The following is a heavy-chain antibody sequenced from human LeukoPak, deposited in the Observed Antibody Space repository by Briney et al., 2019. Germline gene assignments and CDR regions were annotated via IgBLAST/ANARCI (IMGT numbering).Heavy chain of an antibody. J-gene: IGHJ4*02. CDR3: ARGPPDGWEVYFDF. V-gene: IGHV3-23*01. D-gene: IGHD1-26*01. Sequence: GGSLRLSCAASGFTFSSYAMSWVRQAPGKGLEWVSTISGSGGSTYYADSVKGRFTISRDNSKNTLYLQMNSLSAEDTAVYYCARGPPDGWEVYFDFWGQGTLVIVSS. CDR2: ISGSGGST. CDR1: GFTFSSYA.